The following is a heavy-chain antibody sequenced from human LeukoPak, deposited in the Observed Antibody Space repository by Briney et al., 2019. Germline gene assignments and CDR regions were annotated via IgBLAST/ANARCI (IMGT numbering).Heavy chain of an antibody. Sequence: SETLSLTCTVSGGSISSYYWSWIRQPPGKGLEWIGYIYHSGSTYYNPSLKSRVTISVDRSKNQFSLKLSSVTAADTAVYYCARGYSSSWYPYYFDYWGQGTLVTVSS. CDR3: ARGYSSSWYPYYFDY. V-gene: IGHV4-59*12. CDR1: GGSISSYY. D-gene: IGHD6-13*01. J-gene: IGHJ4*02. CDR2: IYHSGST.